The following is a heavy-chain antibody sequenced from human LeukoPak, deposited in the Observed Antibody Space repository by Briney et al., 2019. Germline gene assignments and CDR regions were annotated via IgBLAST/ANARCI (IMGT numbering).Heavy chain of an antibody. D-gene: IGHD1-7*01. J-gene: IGHJ4*02. CDR1: GGTFSSYA. Sequence: SVKVSCKASGGTFSSYAISWVRQAPGQGPEWMGGIIPIFGTANYAQKFQGRVTITADESTSTAYMELSSLRSEDTAVYYCARDRGNCNYASPFDYWGPGTLGTVSS. CDR2: IIPIFGTA. V-gene: IGHV1-69*01. CDR3: ARDRGNCNYASPFDY.